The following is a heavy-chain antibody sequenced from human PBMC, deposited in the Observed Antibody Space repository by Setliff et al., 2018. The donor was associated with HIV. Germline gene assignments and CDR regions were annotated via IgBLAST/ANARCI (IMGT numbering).Heavy chain of an antibody. V-gene: IGHV4-4*07. D-gene: IGHD3-10*01. J-gene: IGHJ3*01. CDR3: ARDQADVYNYLLSGAFDF. CDR2: IYTSGST. CDR1: GDSFSNYY. Sequence: SETLSLTCTVSGDSFSNYYWSWIRQPAGKGLEWIGRIYTSGSTNYNPSLKSRVTISLDTSKNQFSLKLSSVTAADTAVYYCARDQADVYNYLLSGAFDFWGQGAMVTVSS.